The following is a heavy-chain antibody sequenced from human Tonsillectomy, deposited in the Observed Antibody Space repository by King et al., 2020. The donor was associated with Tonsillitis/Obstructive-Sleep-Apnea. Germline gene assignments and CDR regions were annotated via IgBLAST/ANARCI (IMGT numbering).Heavy chain of an antibody. CDR3: AKTYSGYSFDS. J-gene: IGHJ4*02. V-gene: IGHV3-11*05. D-gene: IGHD5-12*01. CDR2: ISSSGSHT. CDR1: GFTFSDYN. Sequence: VQLVESGGGLVKPGGSLRLSCAASGFTFSDYNMIWIRQAPGKGREWGSLISSSGSHTDYADSVKGRFTISRDNAKNSLYLQMNSLRAEDTAVYYCAKTYSGYSFDSWGRGTLVTVSS.